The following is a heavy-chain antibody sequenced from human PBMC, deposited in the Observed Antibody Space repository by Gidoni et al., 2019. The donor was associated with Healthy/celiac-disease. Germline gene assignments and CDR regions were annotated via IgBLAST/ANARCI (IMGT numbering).Heavy chain of an antibody. V-gene: IGHV3-74*01. CDR1: GFTFSSYW. Sequence: EVQLVESGGGLVPPGGSLSLSCAASGFTFSSYWMHWVRQAPGKWLVCVSRINSDGSSTSEADSVKGRFTISRDNAKNTLYRQMNSLRAEDTAVYYCARVLGGIVGESNWFDPWGQGTLVTVSS. J-gene: IGHJ5*02. CDR3: ARVLGGIVGESNWFDP. D-gene: IGHD3-16*01. CDR2: INSDGSST.